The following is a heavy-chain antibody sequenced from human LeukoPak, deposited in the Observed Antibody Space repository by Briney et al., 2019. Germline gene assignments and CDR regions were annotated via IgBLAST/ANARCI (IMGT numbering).Heavy chain of an antibody. CDR1: GFTFSDYY. J-gene: IGHJ4*02. V-gene: IGHV3-11*06. Sequence: GRSLRLSCEASGFTFSDYYMSWIRQAPGKGLEWVSYISNRDSYTNYADSVKGRFTISRDNAKNSLYLQMNSLRAEDMAVYYCAKEGSSGLYFDYWGQGILVTVSS. CDR3: AKEGSSGLYFDY. D-gene: IGHD6-19*01. CDR2: ISNRDSYT.